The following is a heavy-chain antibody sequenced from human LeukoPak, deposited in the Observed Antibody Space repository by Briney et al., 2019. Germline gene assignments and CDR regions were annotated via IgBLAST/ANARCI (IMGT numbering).Heavy chain of an antibody. CDR2: FYYSGST. CDR3: ARGPGGYSYGYYFDY. V-gene: IGHV4-61*03. Sequence: SETLSLTCTASGGSISTSSYYWSWIRQPPGKGLEWIGFFYYSGSTNYNPSLKSRVTISVDTSKNHFSLKLSSVTAADTAVYYCARGPGGYSYGYYFDYWGQGTLVTVSS. J-gene: IGHJ4*02. D-gene: IGHD5-18*01. CDR1: GGSISTSSYY.